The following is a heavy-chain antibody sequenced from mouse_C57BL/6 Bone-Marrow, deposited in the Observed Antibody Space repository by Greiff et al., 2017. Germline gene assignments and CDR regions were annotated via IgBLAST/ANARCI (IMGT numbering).Heavy chain of an antibody. V-gene: IGHV2-9-1*01. Sequence: VQLVESGPGLVAPSQSLSITCTVSGFSLTSYAISWVRQPPGKGLEWLGVIWTGGGTNYNSALKSRLSIRTDHSKSQVFLKMNSLRTDDTAMYYCARNIGYYAWVWFAYWGQGTLVTVSA. CDR3: ARNIGYYAWVWFAY. CDR1: GFSLTSYA. D-gene: IGHD2-3*01. CDR2: IWTGGGT. J-gene: IGHJ3*01.